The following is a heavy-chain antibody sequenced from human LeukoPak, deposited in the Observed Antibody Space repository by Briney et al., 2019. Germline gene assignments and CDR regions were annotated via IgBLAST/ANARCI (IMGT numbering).Heavy chain of an antibody. CDR1: GGSISSYY. CDR3: ARDGSGYYDSSGYDAFDI. CDR2: IYYRGST. V-gene: IGHV4-59*01. J-gene: IGHJ3*02. D-gene: IGHD3-22*01. Sequence: SETLSLTCTVSGGSISSYYWSWIRQPPGKGLEWIGYIYYRGSTNYNPSLKSRVTISVDTSKNQFSLKLSSVTAADTAVYYCARDGSGYYDSSGYDAFDIWGQGTMVTVSS.